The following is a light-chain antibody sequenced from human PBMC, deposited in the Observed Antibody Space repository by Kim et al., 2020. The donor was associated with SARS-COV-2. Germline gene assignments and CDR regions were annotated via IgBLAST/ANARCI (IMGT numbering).Light chain of an antibody. V-gene: IGLV3-21*01. Sequence: APGRTARSTCGGNNIGGHSVHWYQQKPGQAPVLVIYYDSDRPSGIPEGFSGSKAATTATLTISRVEAGNEADYYCQVWDTDTDDYVFGTGTKVTVL. J-gene: IGLJ1*01. CDR2: YDS. CDR3: QVWDTDTDDYV. CDR1: NIGGHS.